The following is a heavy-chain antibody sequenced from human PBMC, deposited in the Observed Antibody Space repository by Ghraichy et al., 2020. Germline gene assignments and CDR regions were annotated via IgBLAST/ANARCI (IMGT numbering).Heavy chain of an antibody. V-gene: IGHV3-11*06. CDR2: ISSRSTYS. CDR1: GFTVSDYY. CDR3: AGGSGPIHP. Sequence: GGSLRLSCAASGFTVSDYYMSWVRRAPGKGLEWLSYISSRSTYSDYAASVKGRFLISSDNDNTPRYLQLNDRRADATAVYYSAGGSGPIHPWGQGSLVTAAS. J-gene: IGHJ5*02. D-gene: IGHD3-16*01.